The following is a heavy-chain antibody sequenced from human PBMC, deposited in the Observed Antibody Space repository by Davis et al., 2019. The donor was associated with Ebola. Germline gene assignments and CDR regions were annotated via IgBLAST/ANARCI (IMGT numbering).Heavy chain of an antibody. Sequence: GGSLRLSCAVSGLSFSSYCMSWVRQAPGKGLEWVASIKQDGSEKYYVDSVKGRFTISRDNAKNSLYLQMNSLGAEDTAVYYCLYGMDVWGQGTTVTVSS. CDR2: IKQDGSEK. V-gene: IGHV3-7*01. CDR3: LYGMDV. CDR1: GLSFSSYC. J-gene: IGHJ6*02.